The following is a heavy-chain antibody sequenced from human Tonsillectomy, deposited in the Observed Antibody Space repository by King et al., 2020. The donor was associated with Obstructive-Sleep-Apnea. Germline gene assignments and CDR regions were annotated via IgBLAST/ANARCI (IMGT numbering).Heavy chain of an antibody. J-gene: IGHJ3*01. V-gene: IGHV4-59*11. D-gene: IGHD3-22*01. Sequence: QLQESGPGLVKPSETLSLTCTVSGGSISSQYWSWIRQPPGGGLEWIGCIYYSEPKNYNPSLKSRVTISVDTSKNQFSLKLSSTTAADTAVYYCTRMSYYDSRGYSAGGVSDFWGQGTMVSVSS. CDR2: IYYSEPK. CDR1: GGSISSQY. CDR3: TRMSYYDSRGYSAGGVSDF.